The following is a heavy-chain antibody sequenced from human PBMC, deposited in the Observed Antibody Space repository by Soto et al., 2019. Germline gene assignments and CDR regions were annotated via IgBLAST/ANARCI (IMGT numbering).Heavy chain of an antibody. V-gene: IGHV4-4*02. CDR1: GGSVTSDSW. D-gene: IGHD3-10*01. J-gene: IGHJ4*02. Sequence: PSETLSLTCGVSGGSVTSDSWWGWVRQPPGKGLEWIGEIHHSGDDNYNPSLKSRVTLSLDKSKNQFSLELTSVTAADTAVYFCARVEFGTFGAYWGQGTPVTVSS. CDR2: IHHSGDD. CDR3: ARVEFGTFGAY.